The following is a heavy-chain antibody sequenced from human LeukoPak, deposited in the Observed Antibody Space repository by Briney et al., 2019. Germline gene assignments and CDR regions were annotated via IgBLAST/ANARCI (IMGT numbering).Heavy chain of an antibody. Sequence: SESLSLTCAVYGDSLSRYYWTWIRQPPGKGLEWLGEINPSGSPDYNPSLKSRATISVDTSKNQFSLRLASVTAADTAVYYCASVRHDPLEYYYYIDVWGKGTTVTVSS. D-gene: IGHD2/OR15-2a*01. J-gene: IGHJ6*03. CDR2: INPSGSP. CDR1: GDSLSRYY. V-gene: IGHV4-34*01. CDR3: ASVRHDPLEYYYYIDV.